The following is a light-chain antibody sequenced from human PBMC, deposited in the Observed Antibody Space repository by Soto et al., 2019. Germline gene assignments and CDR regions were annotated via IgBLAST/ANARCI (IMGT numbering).Light chain of an antibody. V-gene: IGLV2-14*01. CDR2: DVI. Sequence: QSALTQPASVSGSPGQSITISCAGTSSDVGGYNYVSWYQQHPGKAPKLMTYDVINRPSGVSNRFSGSKSGNTASLTISVLQAEDEADYYCSSYTSSCTMVFGGGTKLTVL. CDR1: SSDVGGYNY. J-gene: IGLJ2*01. CDR3: SSYTSSCTMV.